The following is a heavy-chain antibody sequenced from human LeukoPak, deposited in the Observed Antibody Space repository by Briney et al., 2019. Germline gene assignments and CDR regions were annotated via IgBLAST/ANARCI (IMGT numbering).Heavy chain of an antibody. D-gene: IGHD1-7*01. V-gene: IGHV3-7*01. Sequence: GGSLRLSCAASVFTFRGFLMSWVRQTPWKGLEWVANIKQDGSEKYYADAVKGRFTISRDNTKNSLSLQMNSLIVEDTAVYYCARAGSNWNYVYWGQGTLVTVSS. CDR2: IKQDGSEK. J-gene: IGHJ4*02. CDR3: ARAGSNWNYVY. CDR1: VFTFRGFL.